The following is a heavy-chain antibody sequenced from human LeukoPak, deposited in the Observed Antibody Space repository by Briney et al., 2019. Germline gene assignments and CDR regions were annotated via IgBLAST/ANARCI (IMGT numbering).Heavy chain of an antibody. CDR1: GLTFRNYG. CDR2: IYSGGGTTK. Sequence: GGSLRLPCVASGLTFRNYGFHWVRQAPGKGLEWVAIIYSGGGTTKYYAESVKDRFTITRDDSRDTLYLQMNSLRAEDTAVYYCVVILVPGGVWHFDLWGRGTLVTVSS. CDR3: VVILVPGGVWHFDL. V-gene: IGHV3-33*03. D-gene: IGHD2-2*01. J-gene: IGHJ2*01.